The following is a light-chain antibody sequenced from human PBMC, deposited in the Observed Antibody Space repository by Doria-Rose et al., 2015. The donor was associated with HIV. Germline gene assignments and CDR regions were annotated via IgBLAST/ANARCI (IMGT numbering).Light chain of an antibody. CDR2: WAS. CDR1: QSLLYTSKNY. CDR3: QQYYDTPS. Sequence: TQSPESLGMSLGERATLNCKSNQSLLYTSKNYLAWYQQKPGQPPNLLIYWASTRQSGVPARFSGGGFGTDFTLTISSLEAEDVAVYYCQQYYDTPSFGPGTTVDIK. J-gene: IGKJ3*01. V-gene: IGKV4-1*01.